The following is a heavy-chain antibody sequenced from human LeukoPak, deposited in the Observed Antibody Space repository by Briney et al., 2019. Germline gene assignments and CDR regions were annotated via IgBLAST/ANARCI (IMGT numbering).Heavy chain of an antibody. D-gene: IGHD2-2*02. CDR3: AGVRPLLYRFDY. V-gene: IGHV3-30-3*01. CDR1: GFTFSSYA. Sequence: PGRSLRLSCAASGFTFSSYAMHWVRQAPGKGLEWVAVISYDGSNKYYADSVKGRFTISRDNSKNTLYLQMNSLRAEDTAVYYCAGVRPLLYRFDYWGQGTLVTVSS. J-gene: IGHJ4*02. CDR2: ISYDGSNK.